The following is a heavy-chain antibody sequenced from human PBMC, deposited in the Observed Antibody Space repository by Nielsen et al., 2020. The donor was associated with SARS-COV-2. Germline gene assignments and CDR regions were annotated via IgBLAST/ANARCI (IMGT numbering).Heavy chain of an antibody. CDR3: AKVPTSTYYYDSSGYYPFDP. D-gene: IGHD3-22*01. Sequence: GESLKISCAASGFTFSSYAMHWVRQAPGKGLEWVAVISYDGSNKYYADSVKGRFTISRDNSKNTLYLQMDSLRAEDTAVYYRAKVPTSTYYYDSSGYYPFDPWGQGTLVTVSS. J-gene: IGHJ5*02. CDR2: ISYDGSNK. V-gene: IGHV3-30*04. CDR1: GFTFSSYA.